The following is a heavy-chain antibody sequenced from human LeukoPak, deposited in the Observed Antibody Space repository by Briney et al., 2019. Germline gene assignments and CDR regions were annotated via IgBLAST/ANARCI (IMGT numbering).Heavy chain of an antibody. Sequence: PSETLSLTCAVSGGSISSSNWWSWVRQPPGKGLEWIGEIYHSGSTNYNPSLKSRVTISVDKSKNQFSLKLSSVTAADTAVYYCARSLGYCSGGSCYGYFQHWGQGTLVTVSS. CDR3: ARSLGYCSGGSCYGYFQH. D-gene: IGHD2-15*01. J-gene: IGHJ1*01. CDR2: IYHSGST. V-gene: IGHV4-4*02. CDR1: GGSISSSNW.